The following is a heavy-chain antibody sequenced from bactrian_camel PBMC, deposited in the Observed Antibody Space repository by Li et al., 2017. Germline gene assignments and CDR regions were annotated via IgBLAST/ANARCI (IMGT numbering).Heavy chain of an antibody. Sequence: HVQLVESGGGSVRAGGSLRLSCAVSGYTYNNYYMGWFRQAPGKEREGVAAIDSDGSTSVADSAKGRFTISQDNAKNTLYLQMNSLKPEDTAMYYCAAEVYGGSWGCPIGAGTGVAELEYNYWGQGTQVTVS. CDR2: IDSDGST. J-gene: IGHJ4*01. CDR1: GYTYNNYY. V-gene: IGHV3S53*01. CDR3: AAEVYGGSWGCPIGAGTGVAELEYNY. D-gene: IGHD6*01.